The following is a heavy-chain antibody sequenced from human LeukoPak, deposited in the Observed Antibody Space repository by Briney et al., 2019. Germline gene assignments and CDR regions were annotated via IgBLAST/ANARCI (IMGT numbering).Heavy chain of an antibody. CDR3: AGRPYSDTSGRLSDV. J-gene: IGHJ6*02. CDR2: IGSSGSRT. CDR1: GFAFSSYN. V-gene: IGHV3-48*02. D-gene: IGHD3-22*01. Sequence: GGSLRLSCAASGFAFSSYNMNWVRQAPGKGWEGISYIGSSGSRTHYADAEGGRFTISRDNDKNSLYLQMNSLRDEDTAVYYCAGRPYSDTSGRLSDVWGQGTTVTVSS.